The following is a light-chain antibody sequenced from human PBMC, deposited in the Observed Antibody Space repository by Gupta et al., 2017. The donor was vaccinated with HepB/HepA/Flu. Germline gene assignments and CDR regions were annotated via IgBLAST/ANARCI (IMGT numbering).Light chain of an antibody. J-gene: IGKJ1*01. Sequence: MTQSPSTLSASVGDRVTITCRASQNLNNWLAWYQQKPGKAPKFLIYKASNLESGVPSRFSGSGAGTEFTLTISSRQQDDFGTYYCQQNKRYTLLMFCQGTKVEIK. CDR1: QNLNNW. V-gene: IGKV1-5*03. CDR2: KAS. CDR3: QQNKRYTLLM.